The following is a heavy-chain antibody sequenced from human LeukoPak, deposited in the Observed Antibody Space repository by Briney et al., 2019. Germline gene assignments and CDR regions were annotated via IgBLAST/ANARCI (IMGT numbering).Heavy chain of an antibody. Sequence: ASVKLSCKAFGYTFTGYWMHWVRQAPGQGPEWMGVISPSGGSTIYAQKFKGRVTLTRDMSTSTAYMELRSLRSDDTAVYYCAREGRSSGWYHFDYWGQGTLVTVSS. D-gene: IGHD6-19*01. J-gene: IGHJ4*02. V-gene: IGHV1-46*01. CDR3: AREGRSSGWYHFDY. CDR2: ISPSGGST. CDR1: GYTFTGYW.